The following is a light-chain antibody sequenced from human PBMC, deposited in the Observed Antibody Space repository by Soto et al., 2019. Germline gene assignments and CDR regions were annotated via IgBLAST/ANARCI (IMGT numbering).Light chain of an antibody. CDR1: QNIYSN. CDR2: RAS. Sequence: TLSCLASQNIYSNLGWYQQRPGQAPRLIIYRASARPTGIPARFSGSGSGTEFTLTISSLQSEDFATYYCQQSYSTPPTFGQGTKVDIK. V-gene: IGKV3-15*01. J-gene: IGKJ1*01. CDR3: QQSYSTPPT.